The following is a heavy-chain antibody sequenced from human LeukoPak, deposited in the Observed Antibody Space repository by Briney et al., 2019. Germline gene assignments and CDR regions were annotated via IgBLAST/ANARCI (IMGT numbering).Heavy chain of an antibody. CDR3: ASPLSIAGAY. V-gene: IGHV1-2*02. CDR2: INPKNGAT. Sequence: ASVMVSCMASGYTFTAFWMHWVRQAPGQGVEWMGWINPKNGATFYAQTFQGRFTMTTDTSTSTGYMELKMLTSDDSAVYYCASPLSIAGAYWGQGTLVTVFS. D-gene: IGHD6-13*01. CDR1: GYTFTAFW. J-gene: IGHJ4*02.